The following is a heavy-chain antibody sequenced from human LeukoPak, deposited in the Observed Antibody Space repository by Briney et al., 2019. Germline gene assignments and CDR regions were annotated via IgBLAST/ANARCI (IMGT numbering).Heavy chain of an antibody. CDR2: FDPEDGET. J-gene: IGHJ3*02. Sequence: GASVKVSCKVSGYTLTELSMHWVRQAPGKGLEWMGGFDPEDGETIYAQKFQGRVTMTEDTSTDTAYMELSSLRSEDTAVYYCATDRYCSSTSCYAFDIWGQGTMVTVSS. CDR3: ATDRYCSSTSCYAFDI. V-gene: IGHV1-24*01. CDR1: GYTLTELS. D-gene: IGHD2-2*01.